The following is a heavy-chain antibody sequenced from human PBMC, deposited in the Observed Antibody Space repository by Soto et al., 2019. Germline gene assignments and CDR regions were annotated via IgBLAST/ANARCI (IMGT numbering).Heavy chain of an antibody. D-gene: IGHD6-13*01. CDR2: INHSGST. V-gene: IGHV4-34*01. CDR3: ARGGTAAAGQRGNWFDP. J-gene: IGHJ5*02. CDR1: GGSFSGYY. Sequence: QVQLQQWGAGLLKPSETLSLTCAVYGGSFSGYYWSWIRQPPGKGLEWIGEINHSGSTNYNPSLKSRVTISVDTSKNQFSLKLSSVTAADTAVYYCARGGTAAAGQRGNWFDPWGQGTLVTVSS.